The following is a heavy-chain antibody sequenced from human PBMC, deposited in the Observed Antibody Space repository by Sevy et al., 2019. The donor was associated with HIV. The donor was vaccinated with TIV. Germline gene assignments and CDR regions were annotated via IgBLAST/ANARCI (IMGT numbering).Heavy chain of an antibody. D-gene: IGHD3-9*01. CDR1: GFTFDDYA. Sequence: GGSLRLSCAASGFTFDDYAMHWVRQAPGTGLEWVSGISWDGGRIDYADSVKGRFTISRDNAKNSLYLQMSSLRADDTALYYCAKDSSRFFDWSYGVDVWGQGTTVTVSS. CDR3: AKDSSRFFDWSYGVDV. J-gene: IGHJ6*02. V-gene: IGHV3-9*01. CDR2: ISWDGGRI.